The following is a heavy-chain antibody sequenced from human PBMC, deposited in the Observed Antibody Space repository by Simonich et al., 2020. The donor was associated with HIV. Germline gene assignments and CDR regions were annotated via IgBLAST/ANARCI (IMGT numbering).Heavy chain of an antibody. Sequence: QVQLQQWGAGLLKPSETLSLTCAVYGGSCSGYYWSWIRQPPEKGLEWIGESNHSGRPNYNPSLKSRCTISVDTSKNQFSLKLSSVTAADTAVYYCARGFYQRLYYFDYWGQGTLVTVSS. J-gene: IGHJ4*02. CDR1: GGSCSGYY. CDR3: ARGFYQRLYYFDY. V-gene: IGHV4-34*01. CDR2: SNHSGRP. D-gene: IGHD2-2*01.